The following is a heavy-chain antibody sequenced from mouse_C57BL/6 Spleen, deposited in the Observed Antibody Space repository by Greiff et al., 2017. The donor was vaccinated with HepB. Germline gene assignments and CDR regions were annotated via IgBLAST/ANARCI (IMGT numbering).Heavy chain of an antibody. CDR1: GFTFSNYW. J-gene: IGHJ4*01. CDR3: TDSSGYGGYYAMDY. V-gene: IGHV6-3*01. D-gene: IGHD3-2*02. CDR2: IRLKSDNYAT. Sequence: EVQVVESGGGLVQPGGSMKLSCVASGFTFSNYWMNWVRQSPEKGLEWVAQIRLKSDNYATHYAESVKGRFTISRDDSKSSVYLQMNNLRAEDTGIYYCTDSSGYGGYYAMDYWGQRTSVTVSS.